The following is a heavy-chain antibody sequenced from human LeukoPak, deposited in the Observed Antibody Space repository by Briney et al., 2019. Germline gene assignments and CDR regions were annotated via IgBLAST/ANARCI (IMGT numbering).Heavy chain of an antibody. CDR2: IFYSGTT. D-gene: IGHD1-14*01. CDR3: ARRLGTYNPYFDS. V-gene: IGHV4-39*01. Sequence: PSETLSLTCTVSGGSISSTAYYGVWIRQPPGKGLEWIGTIFYSGTTYYDPSLKSRLTISVDTSKNQFSLRLNSVTAADTAIYYCARRLGTYNPYFDSWGEGTLVTVSS. J-gene: IGHJ4*02. CDR1: GGSISSTAYY.